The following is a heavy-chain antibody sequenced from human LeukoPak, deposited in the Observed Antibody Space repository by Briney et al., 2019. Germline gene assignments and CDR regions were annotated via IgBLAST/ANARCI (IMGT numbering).Heavy chain of an antibody. D-gene: IGHD2/OR15-2a*01. J-gene: IGHJ4*02. CDR2: IKPDGSEK. CDR3: AREEDNADEYLREDY. Sequence: QPGGSLRLSCAASGLPFSSYWMSWVRQAPGKGLEWVANIKPDGSEKNYVDSVKGRFTISRDNARNSLFLQMNSLRAEDTAVYYCAREEDNADEYLREDYWGQGTLVTVSS. V-gene: IGHV3-7*01. CDR1: GLPFSSYW.